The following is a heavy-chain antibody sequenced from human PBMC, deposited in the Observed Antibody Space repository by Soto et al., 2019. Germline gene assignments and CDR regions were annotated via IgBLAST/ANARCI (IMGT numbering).Heavy chain of an antibody. D-gene: IGHD6-13*01. Sequence: QVQLVESGGGVVQPGRSLRLSCAASGFTFSSYGMHWVRQARGKGLEWVAVIWYDGTNEYYADSVKGRFTISRDNSKNTLYLPMDSLRAEDTAGYYCARERGAAAGTRYYYGMDVWGQGTTVTVSS. V-gene: IGHV3-33*01. CDR2: IWYDGTNE. J-gene: IGHJ6*02. CDR1: GFTFSSYG. CDR3: ARERGAAAGTRYYYGMDV.